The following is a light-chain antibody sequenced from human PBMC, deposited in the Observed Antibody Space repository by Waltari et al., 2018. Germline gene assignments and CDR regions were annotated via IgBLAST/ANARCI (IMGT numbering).Light chain of an antibody. Sequence: SALTQPASVSGSPGQSSTISCTGTRSDIGDFNYISWYQQHPGEGPKLIIYGVTKRPSGVSNRFSGSKSGNTASLTISGLQADDEAEYFCSSYTDTNTLHVVFGGGTKLSVL. J-gene: IGLJ2*01. CDR2: GVT. V-gene: IGLV2-14*03. CDR1: RSDIGDFNY. CDR3: SSYTDTNTLHVV.